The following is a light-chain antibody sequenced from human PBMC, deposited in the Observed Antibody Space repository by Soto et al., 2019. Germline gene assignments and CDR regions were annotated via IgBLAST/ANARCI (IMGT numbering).Light chain of an antibody. Sequence: IHMTQSPSSLSASVGDRVTITCRASQRITTYLNWYQQKPGEAPKLLISTSGTLQRGVPSRFTGSGSGTDFTLTITGLQPADFATSICQQTYNTPYTFGQGTKLEIK. CDR2: TSG. V-gene: IGKV1-39*01. J-gene: IGKJ2*01. CDR3: QQTYNTPYT. CDR1: QRITTY.